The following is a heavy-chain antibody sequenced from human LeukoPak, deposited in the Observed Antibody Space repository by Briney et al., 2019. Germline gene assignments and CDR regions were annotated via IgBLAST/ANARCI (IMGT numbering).Heavy chain of an antibody. J-gene: IGHJ4*02. D-gene: IGHD2-8*01. V-gene: IGHV1-46*01. Sequence: PLASVKVSCKASGYTFTTYYIHWVRQAPGQGLEWLGIINPSDGTTSYAQKFQGRVTMTRDTSTSTLYMELSSLRSEDTAAYYCARVFAAGVWFDYWGQGTLVTASS. CDR3: ARVFAAGVWFDY. CDR2: INPSDGTT. CDR1: GYTFTTYY.